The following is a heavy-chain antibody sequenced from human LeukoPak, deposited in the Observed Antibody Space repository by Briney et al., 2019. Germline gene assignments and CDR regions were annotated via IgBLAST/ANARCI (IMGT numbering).Heavy chain of an antibody. CDR3: ASSTTVSDFDY. D-gene: IGHD4-17*01. CDR2: INHSGST. J-gene: IGHJ4*02. V-gene: IGHV4-34*01. CDR1: GGSFSGYY. Sequence: SETLSLTCAVYGGSFSGYYWSWIRQPPGKGLEGIGEINHSGSTNYNPSLKSRVTISVDTSKNQFSLKLSSVTAADTAVYYCASSTTVSDFDYWGQGTLVTVSS.